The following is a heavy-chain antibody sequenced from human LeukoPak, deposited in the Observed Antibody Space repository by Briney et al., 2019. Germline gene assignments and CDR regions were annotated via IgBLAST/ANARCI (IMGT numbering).Heavy chain of an antibody. D-gene: IGHD3-22*01. CDR2: ISHDGSVK. Sequence: GGSLRLSCAASGFIFSSYGMPWVRQAPGKGLEWVAVISHDGSVKSYGDFVKGRLTVSRDNSKNTPFLEMNSMRAEDTAMYYCAKDVDYYDSSGVGYFDYWDQGTLVTVSS. V-gene: IGHV3-30*18. CDR1: GFIFSSYG. CDR3: AKDVDYYDSSGVGYFDY. J-gene: IGHJ4*02.